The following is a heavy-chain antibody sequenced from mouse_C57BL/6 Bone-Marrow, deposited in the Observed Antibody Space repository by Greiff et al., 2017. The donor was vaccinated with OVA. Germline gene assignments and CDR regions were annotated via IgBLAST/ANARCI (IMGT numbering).Heavy chain of an antibody. CDR3: ARRYYGNYFYAMDY. Sequence: EVQRVESGGGLVKPGGSLKLSCAASGFTFSSYAMSWVRQTPEKRLEWVATISDGGSYTYYPDNVKGRFTISRDNAKNNLYLQMSHLKSEDTAMYYCARRYYGNYFYAMDYWGQGTSVTVSS. D-gene: IGHD2-1*01. CDR1: GFTFSSYA. V-gene: IGHV5-4*03. J-gene: IGHJ4*01. CDR2: ISDGGSYT.